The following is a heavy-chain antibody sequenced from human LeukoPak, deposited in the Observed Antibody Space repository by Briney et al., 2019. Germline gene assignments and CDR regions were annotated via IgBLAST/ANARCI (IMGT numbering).Heavy chain of an antibody. J-gene: IGHJ3*02. Sequence: GGSLRLSCAASGFTFSSYSMNWVRQAPGKGLEWVSSISSSSSYIYYADSVKGRFTISRDNAKNSLYLQMNSLRAEDTAVYYCARRDEQQLVRDAFDIWGQGTMVTVSS. CDR2: ISSSSSYI. V-gene: IGHV3-21*01. CDR3: ARRDEQQLVRDAFDI. CDR1: GFTFSSYS. D-gene: IGHD6-13*01.